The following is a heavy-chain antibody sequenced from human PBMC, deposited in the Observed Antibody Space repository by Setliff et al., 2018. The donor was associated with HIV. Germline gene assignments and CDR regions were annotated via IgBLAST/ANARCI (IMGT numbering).Heavy chain of an antibody. J-gene: IGHJ4*02. CDR1: GDSIISYY. Sequence: SSETLSLTCAVSGDSIISYYWSWIRQSAEKGLEWTGYIYHSGINSYNTSLKSRVTMSMDMSKNLFSLNLSSVTAADSAVYYCARIAWKQGAVGSFCDYWGQGGLVTVSS. CDR3: ARIAWKQGAVGSFCDY. D-gene: IGHD3-10*01. V-gene: IGHV4-59*01. CDR2: IYHSGIN.